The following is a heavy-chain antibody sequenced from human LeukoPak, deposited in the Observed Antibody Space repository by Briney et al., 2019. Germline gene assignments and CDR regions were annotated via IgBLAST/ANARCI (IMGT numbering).Heavy chain of an antibody. Sequence: GGSLRLSCAASGFTFSSYGMHWVRQAPGKGLEWVAVIPYDGSNKYYADSVKGRFTISRDNSKNTLYLQMNSLRAEDTAVYYCAKDSTVTAFDYWGQGTLVTVSS. V-gene: IGHV3-30*18. CDR1: GFTFSSYG. CDR3: AKDSTVTAFDY. J-gene: IGHJ4*02. CDR2: IPYDGSNK. D-gene: IGHD4-17*01.